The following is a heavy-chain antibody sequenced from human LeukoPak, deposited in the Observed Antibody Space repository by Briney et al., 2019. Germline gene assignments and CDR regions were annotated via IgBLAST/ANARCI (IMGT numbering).Heavy chain of an antibody. CDR1: GFTFSSYG. Sequence: GRSLRLSSAASGFTFSSYGMHWVRQAPGTGLEWVAVISYDGSNKYYADSVKGRFTISRDNSKNTLYLQMNSLRAEDTAVYYCAKGLAGSSKTGIDYWGQGTLVTVSS. CDR2: ISYDGSNK. V-gene: IGHV3-30*18. J-gene: IGHJ4*02. CDR3: AKGLAGSSKTGIDY. D-gene: IGHD6-6*01.